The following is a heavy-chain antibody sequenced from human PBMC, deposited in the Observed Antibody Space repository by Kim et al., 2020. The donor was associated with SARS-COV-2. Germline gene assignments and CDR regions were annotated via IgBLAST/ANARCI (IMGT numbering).Heavy chain of an antibody. V-gene: IGHV3-49*04. CDR3: TREPNWGDTPFDY. D-gene: IGHD7-27*01. CDR2: IRSKAYGGTT. Sequence: GGSLRLSCTASGFTFGDYAMSWVRQAPGKGLEWVGFIRSKAYGGTTEYAASVKGRFTISRDDSKSIAYLQMNSLKTEDTAVYYCTREPNWGDTPFDYWGQGTLVTVSS. CDR1: GFTFGDYA. J-gene: IGHJ4*02.